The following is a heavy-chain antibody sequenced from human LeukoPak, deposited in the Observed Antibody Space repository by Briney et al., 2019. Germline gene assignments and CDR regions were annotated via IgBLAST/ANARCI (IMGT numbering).Heavy chain of an antibody. D-gene: IGHD6-13*01. CDR2: IKQDGSEK. Sequence: PGGSLRLSCAASGFTSSSYWMSWVRQAPGKGLEWVANIKQDGSEKYYVDSVKGRFTISRDNAKNSLYLQMNSLRAEDTAVYYCARDGWQQQLVRYYYYYMDVWGKGTTVTVSS. V-gene: IGHV3-7*01. CDR1: GFTSSSYW. CDR3: ARDGWQQQLVRYYYYYMDV. J-gene: IGHJ6*03.